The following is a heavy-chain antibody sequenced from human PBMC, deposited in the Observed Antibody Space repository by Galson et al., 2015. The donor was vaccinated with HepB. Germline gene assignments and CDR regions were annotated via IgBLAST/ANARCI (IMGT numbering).Heavy chain of an antibody. CDR3: ARPLASLYYDSSRDAFDI. CDR1: GSTFTSYY. J-gene: IGHJ3*02. CDR2: INPSGGST. V-gene: IGHV1-46*01. Sequence: SVTVSCKASGSTFTSYYMHWVRQAPGQGLEWMGIINPSGGSTSYAQKFQGRVTMTRDTSTSTVYMELSSLRSEDTAVYYCARPLASLYYDSSRDAFDIWGQGTMVTVSS. D-gene: IGHD3-22*01.